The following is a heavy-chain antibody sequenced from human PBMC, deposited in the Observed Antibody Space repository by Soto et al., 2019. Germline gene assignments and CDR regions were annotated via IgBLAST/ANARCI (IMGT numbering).Heavy chain of an antibody. D-gene: IGHD6-19*01. CDR2: IYYSGST. CDR3: AKDSGPEPIFAY. V-gene: IGHV4-31*03. CDR1: GGSISRCGYY. Sequence: TLSLTCTVSGGSISRCGYYWGWIRHRPGKGLEWIGYIYYSGSTYYNPSLKSRVTISVDTSKNQFSLKLSSVTAEDTAVYYCAKDSGPEPIFAYWGQGTLVTVSS. J-gene: IGHJ4*02.